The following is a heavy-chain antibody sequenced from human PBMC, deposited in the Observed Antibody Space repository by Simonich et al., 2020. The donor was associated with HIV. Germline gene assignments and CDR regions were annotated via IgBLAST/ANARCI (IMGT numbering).Heavy chain of an antibody. CDR3: ARGFYQRLYYFDY. D-gene: IGHD2-2*01. CDR1: GGSFSGYY. J-gene: IGHJ4*02. CDR2: INHSTST. V-gene: IGHV4-34*01. Sequence: QVQLQKWGAGLLKPSETLSLTCAVYGGSFSGYYWSWIRQPPGKGLEWIREINHSTSTNYNPSLKSRVTISVDTSKNQVSLKLSAVTAADTAVYYCARGFYQRLYYFDYWGQGTLVTVSS.